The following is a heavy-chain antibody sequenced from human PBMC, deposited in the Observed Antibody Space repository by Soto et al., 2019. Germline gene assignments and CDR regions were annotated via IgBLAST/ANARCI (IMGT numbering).Heavy chain of an antibody. D-gene: IGHD6-19*01. V-gene: IGHV1-69*12. J-gene: IGHJ6*02. Sequence: QVQLVQSGAEVKKPGSSVKVSCKASGGTFSSYAISWVRQAPGQGLEWMGGIIPIFGTANYAQKFQGRVTITADEATCTACMERCSRRSEDTLVYYYASGAAVATSHPHYYGMDVWGQGTTVTVSS. CDR2: IIPIFGTA. CDR3: ASGAAVATSHPHYYGMDV. CDR1: GGTFSSYA.